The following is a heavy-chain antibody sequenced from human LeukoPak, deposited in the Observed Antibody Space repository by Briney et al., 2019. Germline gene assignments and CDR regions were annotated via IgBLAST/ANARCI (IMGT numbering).Heavy chain of an antibody. Sequence: GGSLRLSCAASGFTFSSYWMNWARQAPGKGLEWVASINHNGNVNYYVDSVKGRFTISRDNSKNTLYLQMNSLRAEDTAVYYCAKDEYSSSWPYYYYYYGMDVWGQGTTVTVSS. CDR3: AKDEYSSSWPYYYYYYGMDV. CDR1: GFTFSSYW. CDR2: INHNGNVN. V-gene: IGHV3-7*03. D-gene: IGHD6-13*01. J-gene: IGHJ6*02.